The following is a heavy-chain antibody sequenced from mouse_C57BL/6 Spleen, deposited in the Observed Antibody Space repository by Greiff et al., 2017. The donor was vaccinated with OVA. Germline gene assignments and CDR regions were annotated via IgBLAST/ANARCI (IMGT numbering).Heavy chain of an antibody. J-gene: IGHJ1*03. CDR3: ARWYFDV. V-gene: IGHV1-50*01. CDR2: IDPSDSYS. CDR1: GYTFTSYW. Sequence: QVHVKQPGAELVKPGASVKLSCKASGYTFTSYWMQWVKQRPGQGLEWIGEIDPSDSYSNYNQKFKGKATLTVDTSSSTAYMQLSSLTSEDSAVYYCARWYFDVWGTGTTVTVAS.